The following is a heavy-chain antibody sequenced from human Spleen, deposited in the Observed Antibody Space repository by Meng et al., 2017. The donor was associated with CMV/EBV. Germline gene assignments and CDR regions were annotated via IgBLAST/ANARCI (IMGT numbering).Heavy chain of an antibody. CDR2: INAKSGGT. CDR3: ARLSGFKEYYDSSGYLDD. V-gene: IGHV1-2*02. D-gene: IGHD3-22*01. CDR1: GYTFTGYF. J-gene: IGHJ4*02. Sequence: ASVKVSCKASGYTFTGYFMHWVRQAPGQRFEWMGWINAKSGGTHYAQKFQGRVTMTRDTSISTAYMELRRLRSDDTAIYFCARLSGFKEYYDSSGYLDDWGQGTLVTVSS.